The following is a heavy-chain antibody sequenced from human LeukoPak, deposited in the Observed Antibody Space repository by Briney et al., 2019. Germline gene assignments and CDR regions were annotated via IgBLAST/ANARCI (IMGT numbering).Heavy chain of an antibody. V-gene: IGHV1-69*13. D-gene: IGHD3-10*01. CDR1: GGTFSSYA. J-gene: IGHJ4*02. CDR2: IIPIFGTA. Sequence: GASVKVSCKASGGTFSSYAISWVRQAPGQGLEWMGGIIPIFGTANYAQKFQGRVTITADESTSTAYMELSSLRSEDTAVYYCASRQRFGELGYWGQGTLVTVSS. CDR3: ASRQRFGELGY.